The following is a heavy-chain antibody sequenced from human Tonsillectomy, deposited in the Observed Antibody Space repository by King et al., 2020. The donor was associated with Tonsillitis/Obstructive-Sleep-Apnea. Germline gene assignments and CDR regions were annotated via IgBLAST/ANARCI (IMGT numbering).Heavy chain of an antibody. J-gene: IGHJ4*02. CDR1: GGSFSGYY. V-gene: IGHV4-34*01. D-gene: IGHD6-13*01. CDR2: INHSGST. Sequence: VQLQQWGAGLLKPSETLSLTCAVYGGSFSGYYWSWIRQPPGKGLEWIGEINHSGSTNYNPSLKSRVTISVDTSKNQFSLKLSSVTAADTAVYYCARGRDSSSWYRSPERDYWGQGTLVTVSS. CDR3: ARGRDSSSWYRSPERDY.